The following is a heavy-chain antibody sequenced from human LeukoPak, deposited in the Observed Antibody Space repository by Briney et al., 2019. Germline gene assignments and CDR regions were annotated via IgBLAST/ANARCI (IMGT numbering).Heavy chain of an antibody. J-gene: IGHJ4*02. Sequence: SETLSLTCAVCGGSFSGYYWSWIRQPPGKGLEWIGEINHSGSTNYNPSLKSRVTISVDTSKNQFSLKLSSVTAADTAVYYCARAAYGGNSVDYWGQGTLVTVSS. V-gene: IGHV4-34*01. CDR1: GGSFSGYY. D-gene: IGHD4-23*01. CDR3: ARAAYGGNSVDY. CDR2: INHSGST.